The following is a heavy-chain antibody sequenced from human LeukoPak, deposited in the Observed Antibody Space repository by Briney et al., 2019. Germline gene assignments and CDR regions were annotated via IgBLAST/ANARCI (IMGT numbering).Heavy chain of an antibody. CDR2: IIENGYDK. D-gene: IGHD1-7*01. CDR1: GFTFSTFA. Sequence: PGGSLRLSCAASGFTFSTFAMSWVRQAPGKGLEWVSGIIENGYDKYYADSVKGRFTISRDNSKNTLYLQMNSLRADDTAAYYCARDYVTPGITGATSPLDYWGQGILVSVSS. V-gene: IGHV3-23*01. CDR3: ARDYVTPGITGATSPLDY. J-gene: IGHJ4*02.